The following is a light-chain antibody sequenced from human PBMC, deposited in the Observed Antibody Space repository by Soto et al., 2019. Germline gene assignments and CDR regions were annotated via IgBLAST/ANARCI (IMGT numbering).Light chain of an antibody. CDR2: DAS. V-gene: IGKV3D-20*02. CDR3: QQYNNWPLIT. Sequence: EIVLTQSPGTLSLSPGERATLSCRASQSVSSSYLAWYQQKPGQAPRLLIYDASNRATGIPARFSGSGSGTDFTLTISSLEPEDFAVYYCQQYNNWPLITFGQGTRLEI. J-gene: IGKJ5*01. CDR1: QSVSSSY.